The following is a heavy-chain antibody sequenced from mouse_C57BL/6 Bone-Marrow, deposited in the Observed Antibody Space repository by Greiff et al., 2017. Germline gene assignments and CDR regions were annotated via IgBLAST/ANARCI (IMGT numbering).Heavy chain of an antibody. V-gene: IGHV1-61*01. CDR1: GYTFPSYW. Sequence: QVQLQQPGAELVRPGSSVKLSRKASGYTFPSYWMDWVKQRPGQGSEWIGNIYPSDSDTHYTQKLTDKATLTVDKSSSTAYMQLSSMTSDVSAVYYCANWRSNSFAYCGQGTLVTVTA. CDR3: ANWRSNSFAY. CDR2: IYPSDSDT. D-gene: IGHD2-5*01. J-gene: IGHJ3*01.